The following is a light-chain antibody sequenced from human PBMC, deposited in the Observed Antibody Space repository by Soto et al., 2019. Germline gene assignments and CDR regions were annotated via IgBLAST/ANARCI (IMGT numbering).Light chain of an antibody. CDR1: SSDVGSYNY. V-gene: IGLV2-14*03. J-gene: IGLJ1*01. CDR3: SSYTTSNSRQIV. Sequence: QSVLTQPASVSGSPGQSITISCTGTSSDVGSYNYVSWYQHHPGKAPKLMIFDVSNRPSGVSNRFSGSKSGNTASLTISGLQPEDVADYYCSSYTTSNSRQIVFGTGTKVT. CDR2: DVS.